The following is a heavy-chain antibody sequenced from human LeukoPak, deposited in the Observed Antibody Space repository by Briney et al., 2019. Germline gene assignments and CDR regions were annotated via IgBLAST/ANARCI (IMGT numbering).Heavy chain of an antibody. D-gene: IGHD2-2*02. V-gene: IGHV1-18*01. CDR3: ARGGRGQLLYLSVNNWFDP. Sequence: GASVKVSCKASGYTFTSYGISWVRRAPGQGLEWMGWISAYNGNTNYAQKLQGRVTMTTDTSTSTAYMELRSLRSDDTAVCYCARGGRGQLLYLSVNNWFDPWGQGTLVTVSS. CDR2: ISAYNGNT. CDR1: GYTFTSYG. J-gene: IGHJ5*02.